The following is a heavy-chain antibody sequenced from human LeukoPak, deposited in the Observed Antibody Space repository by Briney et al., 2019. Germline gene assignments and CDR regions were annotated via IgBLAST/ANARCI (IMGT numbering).Heavy chain of an antibody. V-gene: IGHV1-18*01. J-gene: IGHJ4*02. Sequence: ASVKVSCKASGYTFTSYGISWVRQAPGQGLEWMGWISAYNGNTNYAQKLQGRVTMTTDTPTSTAYMELRSLRSDDTAVYYCARGPHSSGWYRDPYFDYWGQGTLVTVSS. CDR2: ISAYNGNT. D-gene: IGHD6-19*01. CDR3: ARGPHSSGWYRDPYFDY. CDR1: GYTFTSYG.